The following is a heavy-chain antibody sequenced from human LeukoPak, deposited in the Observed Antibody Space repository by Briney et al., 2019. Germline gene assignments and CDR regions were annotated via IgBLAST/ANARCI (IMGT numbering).Heavy chain of an antibody. Sequence: ASVKLSCKASGYTFTSYGISWVRQAPGQGLEWMGWISAYNVNTNDAQKLQGRVTMTTDTSTTTAYMELRSLRSDDTAVYYCARVPVSGPGARFDYWGQGTVVTVSS. J-gene: IGHJ4*02. V-gene: IGHV1-18*01. CDR1: GYTFTSYG. CDR2: ISAYNVNT. D-gene: IGHD4-11*01. CDR3: ARVPVSGPGARFDY.